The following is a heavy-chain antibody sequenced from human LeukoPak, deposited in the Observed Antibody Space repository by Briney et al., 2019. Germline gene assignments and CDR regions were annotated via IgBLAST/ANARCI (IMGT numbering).Heavy chain of an antibody. CDR1: GFTFSSYD. V-gene: IGHV3-48*04. Sequence: GGSLRLSCAASGFTFSSYDMNWVRQAPGKGLEWVSYISSGSTTIYYGDSVKGRFTISRDIAKNSLYLGMNSLRAEDTAVYYCARARGTDIDYWGQGTLVTVSS. J-gene: IGHJ4*02. CDR3: ARARGTDIDY. D-gene: IGHD2-8*02. CDR2: ISSGSTTI.